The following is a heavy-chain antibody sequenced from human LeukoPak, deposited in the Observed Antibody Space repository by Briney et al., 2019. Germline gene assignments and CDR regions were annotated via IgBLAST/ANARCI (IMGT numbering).Heavy chain of an antibody. D-gene: IGHD4-11*01. Sequence: GGSLRLSCAASGFTVSSNYMSWVRQAPGKGLEWVSEIYSDGSTYYAASVKGRFSISRDNAKNSLYLQMNSLRAEDTAVYYCARGYSNYGYVFDIWGQGTMVTVSS. V-gene: IGHV3-53*01. CDR3: ARGYSNYGYVFDI. CDR1: GFTVSSNY. J-gene: IGHJ3*02. CDR2: IYSDGST.